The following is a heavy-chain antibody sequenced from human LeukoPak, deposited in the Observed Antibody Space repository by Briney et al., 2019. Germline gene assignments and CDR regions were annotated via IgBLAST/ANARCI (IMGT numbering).Heavy chain of an antibody. CDR3: ARGGELLRPADY. J-gene: IGHJ4*02. CDR1: GFTFSNYW. V-gene: IGHV3-7*01. CDR2: IKQDGSEK. D-gene: IGHD1-26*01. Sequence: PGGSLRLSCAASGFTFSNYWMTWVRQAPGKGLEWVANIKQDGSEKYYVDSVKGRFTISRDNAKNSLYLLMNNLRAEDTAVYYCARGGELLRPADYWGQGALVTVSS.